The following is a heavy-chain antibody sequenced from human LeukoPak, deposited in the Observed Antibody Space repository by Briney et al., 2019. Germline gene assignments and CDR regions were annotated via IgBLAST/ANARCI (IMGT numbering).Heavy chain of an antibody. D-gene: IGHD3-10*01. J-gene: IGHJ4*02. CDR1: GFTLSDLY. CDR2: TRDKANSYTT. Sequence: PGGSLRLSCAASGFTLSDLYIDWVRQAPEKGLEWVGRTRDKANSYTTEYAASVKGRFTISRDDSKNSLYLQMNSLRTEDTAVYYCVRVKGQGGYYSDNWGQGTLVTVSS. CDR3: VRVKGQGGYYSDN. V-gene: IGHV3-72*01.